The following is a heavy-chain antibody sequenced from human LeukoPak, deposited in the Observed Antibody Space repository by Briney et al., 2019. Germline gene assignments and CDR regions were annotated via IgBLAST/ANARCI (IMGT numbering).Heavy chain of an antibody. Sequence: PGGSLRLSCAASGFTFSSFWMSWVRQAPGKGLEWVAVISYDGSNKYYADSVKGRFTISRDNSKNTLYLQMNSLRAEDTAVYYCAKDRLAIQLWSRGFDYWGQGTLVTVSS. CDR1: GFTFSSFW. D-gene: IGHD5-18*01. V-gene: IGHV3-30*18. CDR3: AKDRLAIQLWSRGFDY. J-gene: IGHJ4*02. CDR2: ISYDGSNK.